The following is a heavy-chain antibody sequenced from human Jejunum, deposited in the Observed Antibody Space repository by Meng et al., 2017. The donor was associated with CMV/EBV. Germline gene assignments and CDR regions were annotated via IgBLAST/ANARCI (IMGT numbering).Heavy chain of an antibody. CDR3: ARGPGGFGDFNFDS. J-gene: IGHJ4*02. CDR2: IYFGGST. D-gene: IGHD3-10*01. Sequence: VHLRESGPGLVKPSETMSLTCSVSGGSISNHYWSWIRQPAGKGLEWIGRIYFGGSTNYNPSLKSRVTMSVEMSKNQFSMSLYSVTAADTAVYYCARGPGGFGDFNFDSWGQGTLVTVSS. V-gene: IGHV4-4*07. CDR1: GGSISNHY.